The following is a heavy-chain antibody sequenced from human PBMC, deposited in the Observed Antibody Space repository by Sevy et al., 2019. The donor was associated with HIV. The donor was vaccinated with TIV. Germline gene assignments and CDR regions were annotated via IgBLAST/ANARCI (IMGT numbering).Heavy chain of an antibody. J-gene: IGHJ4*02. V-gene: IGHV1-24*01. D-gene: IGHD3-22*01. CDR2: FDPEDDET. Sequence: ASVKVSCKVSGYRLSQLSMHWVRQAPGKGLEWMGSFDPEDDETIYAQNFQGRVAMTEDTSTDTAYMELSTLRSEDTAVYYCATTKDYYESSGSPFDYWGQGTLVTASS. CDR3: ATTKDYYESSGSPFDY. CDR1: GYRLSQLS.